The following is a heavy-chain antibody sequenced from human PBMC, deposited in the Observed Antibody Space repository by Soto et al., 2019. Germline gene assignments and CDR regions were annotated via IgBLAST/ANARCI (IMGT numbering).Heavy chain of an antibody. CDR3: ARQRGRSCSGGSCSGDWFDP. D-gene: IGHD2-15*01. Sequence: QLQLQESGPGLVKASETLSLTCTVSGGSIRSSFYYWGWIRQPPGKGLEGIGNIYYSGSTYYNPSLKGRATISVDTSKNQFSLMLSSVTAADTAVYYCARQRGRSCSGGSCSGDWFDPWGQGTLVTVSS. CDR1: GGSIRSSFYY. V-gene: IGHV4-39*01. J-gene: IGHJ5*02. CDR2: IYYSGST.